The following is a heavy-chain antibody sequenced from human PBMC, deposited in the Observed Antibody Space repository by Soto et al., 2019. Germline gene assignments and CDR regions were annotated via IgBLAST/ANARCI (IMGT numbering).Heavy chain of an antibody. V-gene: IGHV3-7*03. Sequence: PGGSLRLSCAASGFTFSSYWMSWVRQAPGKGLEWVANIKQDGSEKYYVDSVKGRFTISRDNAKNSLYLQMNSLRAEDTAVYYCARMSGFIWFGESNTGWFDPWGQGTLVTVSS. J-gene: IGHJ5*02. CDR1: GFTFSSYW. CDR2: IKQDGSEK. CDR3: ARMSGFIWFGESNTGWFDP. D-gene: IGHD3-10*01.